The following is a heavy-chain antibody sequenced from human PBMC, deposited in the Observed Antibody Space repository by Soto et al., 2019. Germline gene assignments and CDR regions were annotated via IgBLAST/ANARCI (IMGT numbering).Heavy chain of an antibody. J-gene: IGHJ4*02. D-gene: IGHD3-9*01. CDR2: ISAYNGNT. V-gene: IGHV1-18*01. CDR1: GYTFTSYG. CDR3: ARDIRYYDILTGYYSGYTHHFDY. Sequence: ASVKVSCKASGYTFTSYGISWVRQAPGQGLEWMGWISAYNGNTNYAQKLQGRVTMTSNTSTSTAYMEVRSLRSDDTSVYYCARDIRYYDILTGYYSGYTHHFDYWGQGTLVTVSS.